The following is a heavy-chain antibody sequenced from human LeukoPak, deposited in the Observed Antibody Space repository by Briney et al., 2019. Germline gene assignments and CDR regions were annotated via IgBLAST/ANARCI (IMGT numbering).Heavy chain of an antibody. CDR1: GFTFSSYA. D-gene: IGHD6-19*01. V-gene: IGHV4-59*12. J-gene: IGHJ6*01. CDR2: VYYSGST. CDR3: SRGTLYRGWSYY. Sequence: LRLSCAASGFTFSSYAMHWVRQPPGKALEWMGGVYYSGSTSYNPPLNSGVTISEHKSKNHSSLRLRSWTAADTPIYYFSRGTLYRGWSYY.